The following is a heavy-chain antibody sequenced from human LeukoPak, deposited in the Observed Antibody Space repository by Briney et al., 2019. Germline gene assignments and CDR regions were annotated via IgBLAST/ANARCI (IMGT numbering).Heavy chain of an antibody. V-gene: IGHV3-53*01. J-gene: IGHJ4*02. CDR3: ARDSAQRGILHFDY. CDR1: GFTFSAYA. D-gene: IGHD6-25*01. CDR2: IYSGGST. Sequence: PGGSLRLSCAASGFTFSAYAMSWVRQAPGKGLEWVSVIYSGGSTYYADSVKGRFTISRDNSKNTLYLQMNSLRAEDTAVYYCARDSAQRGILHFDYWGQGTLVTVSS.